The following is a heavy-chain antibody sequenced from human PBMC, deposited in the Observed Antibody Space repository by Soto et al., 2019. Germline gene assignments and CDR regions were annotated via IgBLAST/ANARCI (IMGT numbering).Heavy chain of an antibody. CDR1: GYTFSDYG. V-gene: IGHV1-3*01. CDR2: ILCINDRK. J-gene: IGHJ4*02. D-gene: IGHD2-2*02. Sequence: QVHLVQSGAEVKTPGASVTISCKASGYTFSDYGIHWIRQAPGQRPEWLGWILCINDRKEYSPKFQGRISLTRDTSAGTAYMGLSRLRSEDTAVYYCARGRRTCTEKTCYTAFDFWGKGSLVSVSS. CDR3: ARGRRTCTEKTCYTAFDF.